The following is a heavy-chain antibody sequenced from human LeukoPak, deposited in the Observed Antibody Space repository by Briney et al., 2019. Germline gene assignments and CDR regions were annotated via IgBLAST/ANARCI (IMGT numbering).Heavy chain of an antibody. V-gene: IGHV4-39*01. CDR3: ASGSRVAGMIFDY. CDR1: GGSISSYY. CDR2: IYYSGST. J-gene: IGHJ4*02. D-gene: IGHD6-19*01. Sequence: SETLSLTCTVSGGSISSYYWGWIRQPPGKGLEWIGSIYYSGSTYYNPSLKSRVTISVDTSKNQFSLKLSSVTAADTAVYYCASGSRVAGMIFDYWGQGTLVTVSS.